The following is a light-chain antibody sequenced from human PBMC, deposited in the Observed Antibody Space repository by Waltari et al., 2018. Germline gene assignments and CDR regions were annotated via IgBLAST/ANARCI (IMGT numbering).Light chain of an antibody. Sequence: VLAQAPGTLSLSPGDRATPSCRASQSPSRPHLPWYQHKPGQAPRPLGFGASTRPTGIPDRFSGTGSGKDFTLSISRLEPEDSGVYYCHQYVSSPTTFGPGTKVDIK. V-gene: IGKV3-20*01. J-gene: IGKJ3*01. CDR3: HQYVSSPTT. CDR1: QSPSRPH. CDR2: GAS.